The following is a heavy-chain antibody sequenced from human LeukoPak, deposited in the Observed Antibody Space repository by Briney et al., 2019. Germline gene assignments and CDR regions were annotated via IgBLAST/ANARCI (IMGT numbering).Heavy chain of an antibody. CDR1: GFSFSSGGVG. D-gene: IGHD2-8*02. V-gene: IGHV2-5*01. Sequence: ESGPTLMKPRQTLRLTCTFSGFSFSSGGVGVGWIRQPPGKALEWLGVIYENDEKLYSSSLQNRLTITKDTSRDQVVLTMANMDPVDTATYYCAHRHRGVASDIWGQGTMVTVSS. CDR3: AHRHRGVASDI. J-gene: IGHJ3*02. CDR2: IYENDEK.